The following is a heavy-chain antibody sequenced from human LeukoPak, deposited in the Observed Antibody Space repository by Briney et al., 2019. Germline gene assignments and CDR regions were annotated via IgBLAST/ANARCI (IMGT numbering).Heavy chain of an antibody. CDR1: GFTFDDYG. D-gene: IGHD3-10*01. Sequence: GGSLRLSCAASGFTFDDYGMSWVRQAPGKGLEWVSGINWNGGSTGYADSVKGRFTISRDNAKNSLYLQMNSLRAEDTAVYYCARAQYRGYYFDYWGQGTLVTVSS. CDR3: ARAQYRGYYFDY. CDR2: INWNGGST. J-gene: IGHJ4*02. V-gene: IGHV3-20*04.